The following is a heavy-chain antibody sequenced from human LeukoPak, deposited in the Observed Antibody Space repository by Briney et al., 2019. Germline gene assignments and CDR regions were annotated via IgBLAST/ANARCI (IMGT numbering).Heavy chain of an antibody. D-gene: IGHD5-12*01. V-gene: IGHV3-53*04. Sequence: PGGSLRLSCAASGFTFSDYYMSWIRQAPGKGLEWVSVIYSGGSTYYADSVKGRFTISRHNSKNTLYLQMNSLRAEDTAVYYCANSYEGPWYFDLWGRGTLVTVSS. CDR3: ANSYEGPWYFDL. CDR1: GFTFSDYY. J-gene: IGHJ2*01. CDR2: IYSGGST.